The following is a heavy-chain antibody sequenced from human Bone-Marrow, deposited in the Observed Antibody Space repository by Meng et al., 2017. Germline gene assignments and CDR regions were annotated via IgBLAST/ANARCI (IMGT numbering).Heavy chain of an antibody. V-gene: IGHV4-31*03. CDR3: ASLYGDSSVWYLDL. D-gene: IGHD4-17*01. CDR2: IYSSGST. J-gene: IGHJ2*01. Sequence: QVQVQESGPGLVKPSPTLSLTCTVSGGSISSGNHNWSWIRQHPGKGLEYIGYIYSSGSTYYNPSLKSRVIISVDTSKNQFSLRLNSVTAADTAVYYCASLYGDSSVWYLDLWGRGTLVTVSS. CDR1: GGSISSGNHN.